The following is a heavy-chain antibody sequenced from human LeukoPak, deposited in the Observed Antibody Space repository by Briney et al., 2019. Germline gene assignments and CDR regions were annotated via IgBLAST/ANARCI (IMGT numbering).Heavy chain of an antibody. CDR3: ARAFGLTDY. Sequence: GGSLRLSCAASGFTFSDYYMSWIRQAPGKGLEWVSYISSSSSYTNYADPVKGRFTISRDNAKNSLYLQMNSLRDEDTAVYYCARAFGLTDYWGQGTLVTVSS. J-gene: IGHJ4*02. CDR2: ISSSSSYT. V-gene: IGHV3-11*06. D-gene: IGHD3/OR15-3a*01. CDR1: GFTFSDYY.